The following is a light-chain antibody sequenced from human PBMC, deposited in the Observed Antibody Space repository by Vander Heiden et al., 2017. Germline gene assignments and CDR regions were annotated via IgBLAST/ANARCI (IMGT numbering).Light chain of an antibody. V-gene: IGLV1-40*01. CDR3: QSSDSRLYV. CDR2: GNT. CDR1: SSNIGAGYD. Sequence: QSVLTQPPSVSGAPGQRVTISCTGSSSNIGAGYDVHWYQQLPGTAPKRLIYGNTNRPSGVPDRFSGSKSGTSASLGITGLQTEDEADYYCQSSDSRLYVFGTGTKVTVL. J-gene: IGLJ1*01.